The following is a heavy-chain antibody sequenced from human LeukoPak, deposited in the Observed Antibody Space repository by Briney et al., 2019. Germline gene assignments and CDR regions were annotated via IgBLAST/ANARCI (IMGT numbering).Heavy chain of an antibody. CDR3: ARAPTVRGRNWFDP. CDR1: GGSISSGGYY. D-gene: IGHD4-11*01. J-gene: IGHJ5*02. V-gene: IGHV4-31*03. Sequence: SQTLSLTCTVSGGSISSGGYYWSWIRQHPGKGLEWIGYIYYSGSTYYNPSLKSRVTISVDTSKNQFSLKLSSVTAADTAVYYCARAPTVRGRNWFDPWGQGTPVTVSS. CDR2: IYYSGST.